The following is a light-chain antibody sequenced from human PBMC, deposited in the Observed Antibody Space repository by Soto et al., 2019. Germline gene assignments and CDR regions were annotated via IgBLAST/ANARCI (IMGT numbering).Light chain of an antibody. Sequence: QSALTQPASVSGSPGQSITISCTGTSSDIGRYNYVSWYQQHPSKAPRLVISGVNKRPSGISNRFSGSKSGNTASLTISGLQADDEAIYYCASYTSTTPLVVFGGGTQLTVL. CDR1: SSDIGRYNY. CDR2: GVN. V-gene: IGLV2-14*01. J-gene: IGLJ2*01. CDR3: ASYTSTTPLVV.